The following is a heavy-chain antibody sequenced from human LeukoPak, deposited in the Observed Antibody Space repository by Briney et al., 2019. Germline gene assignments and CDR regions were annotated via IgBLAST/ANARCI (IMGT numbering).Heavy chain of an antibody. CDR3: ARALTTVTQYYFDY. CDR2: IYHSGST. J-gene: IGHJ4*02. V-gene: IGHV4-4*02. CDR1: GGSISRSSW. Sequence: PSETLSLTCTVSGGSISRSSWWSWVRQPPGKGLEWIGEIYHSGSTNYNPSLKSRVNISVDKSKNQFSLKLSSVTAADTAVYYCARALTTVTQYYFDYWGQGTLVTVSS. D-gene: IGHD4-17*01.